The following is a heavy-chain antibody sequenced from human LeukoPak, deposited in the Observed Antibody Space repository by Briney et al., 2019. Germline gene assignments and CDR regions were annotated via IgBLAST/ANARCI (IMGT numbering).Heavy chain of an antibody. J-gene: IGHJ4*02. D-gene: IGHD2-2*01. Sequence: GESLKISCKGSGYSFTTYWIAWVRQMPGKGLEWMGIIYPGDSDTRYSPSFQGQVTISADKSISTAYLQWSSLKASDTAMYYCARLTPGYCSSTSCYEEGGYFDYWGQGTLVTVSS. CDR3: ARLTPGYCSSTSCYEEGGYFDY. CDR2: IYPGDSDT. CDR1: GYSFTTYW. V-gene: IGHV5-51*01.